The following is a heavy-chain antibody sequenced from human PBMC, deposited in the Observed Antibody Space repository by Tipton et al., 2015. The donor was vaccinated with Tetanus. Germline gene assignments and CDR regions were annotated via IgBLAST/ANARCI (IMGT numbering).Heavy chain of an antibody. Sequence: TLSLTCTVSGGSVSSGSYYWSWIRQRPGKGLEWIGYMFYGGSPKYNPSLKSRVTILVDKSKNQLSLKLRSVTAADTAVYFCVRGRGSGAQSFGFEHWGRGTQVIVSS. D-gene: IGHD1-26*01. CDR1: GGSVSSGSYY. CDR2: MFYGGSP. V-gene: IGHV4-61*01. J-gene: IGHJ4*02. CDR3: VRGRGSGAQSFGFEH.